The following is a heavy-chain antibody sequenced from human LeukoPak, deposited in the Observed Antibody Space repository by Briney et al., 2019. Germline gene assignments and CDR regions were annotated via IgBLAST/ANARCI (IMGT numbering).Heavy chain of an antibody. D-gene: IGHD4-17*01. CDR3: ARDLVTVTKGFDI. CDR2: ISYIGTT. Sequence: KSSETLSLTCAVSGDSFSSHYWTWIRQPPGRGLEWIGYISYIGTTNYNPSLKSRVTISIDTSKNQFSLKLSSVTTADTAVYYCARDLVTVTKGFDIWGLGTMDSVSS. J-gene: IGHJ3*02. V-gene: IGHV4-59*11. CDR1: GDSFSSHY.